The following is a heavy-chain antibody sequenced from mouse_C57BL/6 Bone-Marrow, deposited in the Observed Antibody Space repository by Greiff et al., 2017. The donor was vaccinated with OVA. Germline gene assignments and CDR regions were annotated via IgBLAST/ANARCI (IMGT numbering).Heavy chain of an antibody. J-gene: IGHJ2*01. CDR1: GYSITSAY. CDR3: ARSNWDVRRIIDY. V-gene: IGHV3-8*01. D-gene: IGHD4-1*01. CDR2: ISYSGST. Sequence: EVKLVESGPGLAKPSQTLSLTCSVTGYSITSAYWNWIRKFPGNKLEYMGYISYSGSTYYNPSLKSRISITRDTSKNQYYLQLNSVTTEDTATYYCARSNWDVRRIIDYWGQGTTLTVSS.